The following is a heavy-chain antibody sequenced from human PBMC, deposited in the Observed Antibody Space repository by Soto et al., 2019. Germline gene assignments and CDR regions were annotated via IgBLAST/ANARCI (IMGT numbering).Heavy chain of an antibody. V-gene: IGHV1-18*01. CDR3: ARRAPPMDV. J-gene: IGHJ6*02. CDR1: GYTFTSYG. Sequence: QVQLVQSGAEVKKPGASVKVSCKASGYTFTSYGISWVRQAPGQGLEWMGWISAYNGNPKYAQKLQGRVTKTTDTPTSTAYMELRSLRSADTAVDYCARRAPPMDVLGQGTTGTVSS. CDR2: ISAYNGNP.